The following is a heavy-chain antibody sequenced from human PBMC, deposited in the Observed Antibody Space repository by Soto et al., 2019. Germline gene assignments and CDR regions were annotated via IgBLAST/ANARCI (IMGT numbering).Heavy chain of an antibody. J-gene: IGHJ4*02. V-gene: IGHV3-23*01. CDR3: AKDENYYDSTGYFDY. D-gene: IGHD3-22*01. Sequence: GGSLRLSCAASGFSFSSYAMGWVRQAPGKGLEWVSVINGRGGSKYYADSVKGRFTISRDNSKNTVYLQMNSLRGEDTAVYYCAKDENYYDSTGYFDYWGQGTLVTVSS. CDR1: GFSFSSYA. CDR2: INGRGGSK.